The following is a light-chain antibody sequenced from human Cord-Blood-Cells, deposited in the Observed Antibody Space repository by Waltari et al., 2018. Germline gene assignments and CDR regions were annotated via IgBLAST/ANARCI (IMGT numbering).Light chain of an antibody. J-gene: IGKJ3*01. CDR3: QQYGSSPPT. CDR1: QSVSSSY. V-gene: IGKV3-20*01. Sequence: EIVLTQSPGTLTLSPGERATLSCRASQSVSSSYLAWYQQQPGQAPRLRIYGASSRATCIPDRFSSSGSGTDFTLSISRREPEDCAVYCCQQYGSSPPTFGPGTKVDIK. CDR2: GAS.